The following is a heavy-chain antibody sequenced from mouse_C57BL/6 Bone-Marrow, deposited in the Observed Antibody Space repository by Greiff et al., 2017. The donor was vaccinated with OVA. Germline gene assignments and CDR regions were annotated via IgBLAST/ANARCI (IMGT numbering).Heavy chain of an antibody. J-gene: IGHJ1*03. CDR1: GFSLTSYG. V-gene: IGHV2-2*01. CDR3: ARNYPGFDV. CDR2: IWSGGST. Sequence: VQLVESGPGLVQPSQSLSITCTVSGFSLTSYGVHWVRQSPGKGLEWLGVIWSGGSTDYNAAFISRLSISKDNSKSQVFFKMNSLQADDTAIYYCARNYPGFDVWGTGTTVTVSS.